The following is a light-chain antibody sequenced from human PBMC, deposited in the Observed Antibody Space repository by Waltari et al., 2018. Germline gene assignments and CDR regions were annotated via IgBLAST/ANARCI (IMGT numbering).Light chain of an antibody. CDR2: YVT. J-gene: IGLJ3*02. V-gene: IGLV2-14*03. Sequence: QSALTQPASVSGSPGQSITISCTGTSSDVGVYNYVSWFQQHPDKAPRLLIFYVTNRPSGVSNRFSGSKSGNTASLTISGLQAEDEADYYCSSYTSRATWVFGGGTRLAVL. CDR1: SSDVGVYNY. CDR3: SSYTSRATWV.